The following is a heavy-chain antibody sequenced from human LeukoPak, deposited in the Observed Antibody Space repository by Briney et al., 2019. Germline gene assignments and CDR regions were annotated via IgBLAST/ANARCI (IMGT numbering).Heavy chain of an antibody. J-gene: IGHJ6*03. D-gene: IGHD1-1*01. CDR2: INGRGGST. V-gene: IGHV3-23*01. CDR1: GFTFSSYA. Sequence: GGSLRLSCAASGFTFSSYAMSWVRQAPGKGLEWVSAINGRGGSTYYADSVKGRFTVSRDNSKNTLYLQMNSLRAEDTAVYYCARDGNRDGDMDVWGKGTTVTVSS. CDR3: ARDGNRDGDMDV.